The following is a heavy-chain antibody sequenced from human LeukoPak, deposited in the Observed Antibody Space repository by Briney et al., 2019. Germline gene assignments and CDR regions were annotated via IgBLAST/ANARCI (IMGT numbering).Heavy chain of an antibody. CDR2: ISYDGTKK. J-gene: IGHJ4*02. V-gene: IGHV3-30*18. D-gene: IGHD2-2*01. CDR1: GSIFSNYD. CDR3: AKDRYYHLQCKHFDS. Sequence: PGGSLTLSCPASGSIFSNYDLYWVRQAPGKRLEWVAIISYDGTKKYYLDSVKGRVTISRDNSKSTLYLQMNSLRAEDAARYYCAKDRYYHLQCKHFDSWGQGTLVTVSS.